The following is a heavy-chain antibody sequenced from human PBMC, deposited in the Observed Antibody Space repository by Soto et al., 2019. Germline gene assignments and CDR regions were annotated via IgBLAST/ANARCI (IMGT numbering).Heavy chain of an antibody. Sequence: SETLSLTCTGSGDSISRYYWSWIRQPPGKGLEWIGYTYYSGSTNYNPSLKSRVTISVDTPKNQFSLKLTSVTAADTAVYYCARGVATIGPWGQGTLVTVSS. V-gene: IGHV4-59*01. CDR1: GDSISRYY. J-gene: IGHJ5*02. D-gene: IGHD5-12*01. CDR3: ARGVATIGP. CDR2: TYYSGST.